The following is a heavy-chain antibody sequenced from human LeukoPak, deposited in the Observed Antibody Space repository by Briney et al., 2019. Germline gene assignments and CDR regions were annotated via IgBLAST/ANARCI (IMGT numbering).Heavy chain of an antibody. V-gene: IGHV1-69*13. J-gene: IGHJ4*02. CDR2: IIPIFGTA. CDR3: AGGYSSSWYQRTADY. CDR1: GGTFSSYA. Sequence: SVKVSCKASGGTFSSYAISWVRQAPGQGLEWMGGIIPIFGTANYAQKFQGRVTITADESTSTAYMELSSLRSEDTAVYYCAGGYSSSWYQRTADYWGQGTLVTVSS. D-gene: IGHD6-13*01.